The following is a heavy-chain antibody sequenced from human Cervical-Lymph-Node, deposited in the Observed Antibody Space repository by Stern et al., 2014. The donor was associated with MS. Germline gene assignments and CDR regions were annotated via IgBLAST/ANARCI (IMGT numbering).Heavy chain of an antibody. V-gene: IGHV3-74*01. J-gene: IGHJ6*02. Sequence: VQLVESGGGLVQPGGSLRLSCAASGFTFSSYWMHWVRQAPGKGLVWGSRINSDGSSTSYADSVKGRFTISRDNAKNTLYLQMNSLRAEDTAVYYCARDGYSKVYGMDVWGQGTTVTVSS. CDR3: ARDGYSKVYGMDV. CDR2: INSDGSST. CDR1: GFTFSSYW. D-gene: IGHD4-11*01.